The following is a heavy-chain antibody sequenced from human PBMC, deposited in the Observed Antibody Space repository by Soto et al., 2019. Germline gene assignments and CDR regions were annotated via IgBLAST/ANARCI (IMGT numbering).Heavy chain of an antibody. CDR3: ARARVAVAGNGGYYFDY. V-gene: IGHV3-64*01. CDR1: GFTFSSYA. D-gene: IGHD6-19*01. CDR2: ISSNGGST. Sequence: EVQLVESGGGLVQPGGSLRLSCAASGFTFSSYAMHWVRQAPGKGLEYVSAISSNGGSTYYANSVKGRFTISRDNSKNTLYLQMGSLRAEDMAVYYCARARVAVAGNGGYYFDYWGQGTLVTVSS. J-gene: IGHJ4*02.